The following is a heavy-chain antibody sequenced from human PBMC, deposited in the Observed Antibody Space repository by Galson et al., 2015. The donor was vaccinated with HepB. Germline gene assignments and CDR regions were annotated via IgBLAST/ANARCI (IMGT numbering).Heavy chain of an antibody. V-gene: IGHV3-30*18. D-gene: IGHD6-19*01. CDR1: GFTFSSYG. Sequence: SLRLSCAASGFTFSSYGMHRVRQAPGKGLEWVAVISYDGSNKYYADSVKGRFTISRDNSKNTLYLQMNSLRAEDTAVYYCAKIGIAVASPTDYWGQGTLVTVSS. J-gene: IGHJ4*02. CDR2: ISYDGSNK. CDR3: AKIGIAVASPTDY.